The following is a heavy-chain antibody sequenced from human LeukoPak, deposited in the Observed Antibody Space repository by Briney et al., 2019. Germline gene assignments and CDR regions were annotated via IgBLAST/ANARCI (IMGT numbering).Heavy chain of an antibody. CDR3: ARDLMWDAFDI. V-gene: IGHV4-34*01. CDR2: INHSGST. CDR1: GGSFIGYY. J-gene: IGHJ3*02. Sequence: TSETLSLNCAVYGGSFIGYYWSWIRQPPGKGLEWIGEINHSGSTNYNPSLKSRVTISVDTSKNQFSLKLSSVTAADTAVYYCARDLMWDAFDIWGQGTMVTVSS. D-gene: IGHD2-21*01.